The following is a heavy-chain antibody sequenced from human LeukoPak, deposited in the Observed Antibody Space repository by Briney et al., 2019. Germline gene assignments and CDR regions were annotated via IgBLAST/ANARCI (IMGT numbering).Heavy chain of an antibody. D-gene: IGHD3-9*01. J-gene: IGHJ3*02. CDR2: ISGSGGST. V-gene: IGHV3-23*01. CDR1: GFTFSGDA. Sequence: PGGYLRLSCAASGFTFSGDAMSWGPQSPGNGLKSFSAISGSGGSTSYADSVKGRFTISRDNSKNTLYLQMNSLRAEDTALFYKQKTAYDILTGYYAFDIWGQGTMVTVSS. CDR3: QKTAYDILTGYYAFDI.